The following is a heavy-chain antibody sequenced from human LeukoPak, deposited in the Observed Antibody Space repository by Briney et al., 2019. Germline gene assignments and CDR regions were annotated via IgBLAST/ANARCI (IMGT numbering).Heavy chain of an antibody. D-gene: IGHD2-21*01. J-gene: IGHJ4*02. CDR1: GYTFTGYY. CDR3: ARVLCIALLVCRGDVDH. Sequence: ASVKVSCKASGYTFTGYYMHWVRQAPGQGLEWMGWINPNSGGTNHAQKFQGRVTNTTDESTNTAYMELSSLRSEDPAVYYCARVLCIALLVCRGDVDHWGQGPLHSVSS. CDR2: INPNSGGT. V-gene: IGHV1-2*02.